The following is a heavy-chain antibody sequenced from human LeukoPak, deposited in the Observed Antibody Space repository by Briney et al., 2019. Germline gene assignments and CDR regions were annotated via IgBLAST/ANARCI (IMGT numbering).Heavy chain of an antibody. Sequence: GGSLRLSCAASGFSFSNYWMGWVRQAPGKGLACVANIKTDGSETYYVDSVKGRFTISRDNSKNTLYLQMNSLRAEDTAVYYCAKEGYYYYGMDVWGQGTTVTVSS. CDR2: IKTDGSET. J-gene: IGHJ6*02. CDR1: GFSFSNYW. V-gene: IGHV3-7*03. CDR3: AKEGYYYYGMDV.